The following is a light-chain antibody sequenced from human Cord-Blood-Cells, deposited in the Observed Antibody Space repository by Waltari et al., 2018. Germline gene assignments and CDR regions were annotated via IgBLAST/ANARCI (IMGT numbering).Light chain of an antibody. Sequence: SSELTQDPDVSVALGQTVRITCQGDSLRSYYASWFQQKPGQAPVLVIYGKNNRPSGIPDRFSGSSSGNTASLTITVAQAEDEADYYGNSRDSSGNHLVFGGGTKLTVL. CDR2: GKN. V-gene: IGLV3-19*01. J-gene: IGLJ3*02. CDR3: NSRDSSGNHLV. CDR1: SLRSYY.